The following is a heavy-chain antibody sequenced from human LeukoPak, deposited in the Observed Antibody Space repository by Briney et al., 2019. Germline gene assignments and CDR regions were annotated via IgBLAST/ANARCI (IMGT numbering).Heavy chain of an antibody. CDR3: AKDERYCSGGSCYRGFDP. CDR2: INKSGGST. Sequence: GGSLRLSCAASGFTFSSYAMSWVRQAPGKGLEWVSIINKSGGSTYYADSVKGRFTISRDNSKNTLYLQMNSLRAEDTAVYYCAKDERYCSGGSCYRGFDPWGQGTLVTVSS. J-gene: IGHJ5*02. CDR1: GFTFSSYA. V-gene: IGHV3-23*01. D-gene: IGHD2-15*01.